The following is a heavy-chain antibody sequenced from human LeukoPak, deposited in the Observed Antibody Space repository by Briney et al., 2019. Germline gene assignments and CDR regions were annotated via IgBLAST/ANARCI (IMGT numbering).Heavy chain of an antibody. CDR1: GLTFSSYA. V-gene: IGHV3-23*01. Sequence: GGSLRLSCAASGLTFSSYAMSWVRQAPGKGLEWVSAISGSGGSTYYADSVKGRFTISRDNSKNTLYLQMNSLRAEDTAVYYCAKGYYDILNCFDYWGQGTLVTVSS. J-gene: IGHJ4*02. CDR2: ISGSGGST. D-gene: IGHD3-9*01. CDR3: AKGYYDILNCFDY.